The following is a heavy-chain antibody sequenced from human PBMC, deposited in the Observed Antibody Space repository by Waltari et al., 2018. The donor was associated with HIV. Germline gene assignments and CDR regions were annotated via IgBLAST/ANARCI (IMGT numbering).Heavy chain of an antibody. CDR2: INPNSDNT. Sequence: QLQLVQSGAEVKKPGASVKVSCKASGYTFTSYDINWERQATGQGLEWMGWINPNSDNTAYSQKSQSRFTMTRKTSMSTPYMELSGLRSDATAGYYCARRYDYVTNSAGYRGQRTLVTGSS. D-gene: IGHD3-16*01. J-gene: IGHJ4*02. CDR1: GYTFTSYD. V-gene: IGHV1-8*01. CDR3: ARRYDYVTNSAGY.